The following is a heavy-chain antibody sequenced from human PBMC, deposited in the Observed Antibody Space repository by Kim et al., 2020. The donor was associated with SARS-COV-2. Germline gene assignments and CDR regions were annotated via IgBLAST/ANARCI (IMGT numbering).Heavy chain of an antibody. J-gene: IGHJ6*02. V-gene: IGHV1-18*01. D-gene: IGHD3-10*01. Sequence: ASVKVSCKASGYTFTSYGISWVRQAPGQGLEWMGWISAYNGNTNYAQKLQGRVTMTTDTSTSTAYMELRSLRSDDTAVYYCARTPARGVTMVRGAPSNGMDVWGQGTTVTVSS. CDR2: ISAYNGNT. CDR1: GYTFTSYG. CDR3: ARTPARGVTMVRGAPSNGMDV.